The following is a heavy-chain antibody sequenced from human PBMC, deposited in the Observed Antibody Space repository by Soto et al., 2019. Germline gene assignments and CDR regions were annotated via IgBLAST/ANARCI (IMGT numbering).Heavy chain of an antibody. Sequence: QVQLVQSGAEVKKPGSSVKVSCKASGGTFSSYAISWVRQAPGQGLEWMGGIIPIFGTANYAQKFQGRVTITADESTSTAYMELSSLRSEDTAVYHCARPKPYYDSSGYSDDAFDIWGQGTMVTVSS. CDR3: ARPKPYYDSSGYSDDAFDI. V-gene: IGHV1-69*01. J-gene: IGHJ3*02. D-gene: IGHD3-22*01. CDR1: GGTFSSYA. CDR2: IIPIFGTA.